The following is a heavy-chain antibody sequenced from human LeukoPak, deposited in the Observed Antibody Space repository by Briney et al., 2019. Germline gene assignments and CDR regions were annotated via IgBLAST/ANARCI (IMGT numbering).Heavy chain of an antibody. J-gene: IGHJ6*03. CDR3: ARDTSSSWYYYYYYMDV. D-gene: IGHD6-13*01. CDR2: IYTSGST. V-gene: IGHV4-4*07. Sequence: SETLSLTCTVSGGSISSYYWSWIRQPAGKGLEWIGRIYTSGSTNYNPSLKSRVTMSVDTSKNQFSLKLTSVTAADTAVYYCARDTSSSWYYYYYYMDVWGKGTTVTVSS. CDR1: GGSISSYY.